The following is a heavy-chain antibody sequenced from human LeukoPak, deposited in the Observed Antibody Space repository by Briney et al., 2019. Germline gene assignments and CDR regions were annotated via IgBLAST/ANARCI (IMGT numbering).Heavy chain of an antibody. D-gene: IGHD6-13*01. CDR2: INPNSGGT. Sequence: ASVKVSCKASGYTFTGYYMHWVRQAPGQGLEWMGWINPNSGGTNYAQKFQGRVTMTRDTSISTAYMELSRLRSDDTAVYYCARAYSGYSRGWFDPWGQGTLVTVSS. J-gene: IGHJ5*02. CDR3: ARAYSGYSRGWFDP. V-gene: IGHV1-2*02. CDR1: GYTFTGYY.